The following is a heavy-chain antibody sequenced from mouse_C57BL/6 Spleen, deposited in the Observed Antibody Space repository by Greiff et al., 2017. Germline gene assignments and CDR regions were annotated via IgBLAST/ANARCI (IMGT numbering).Heavy chain of an antibody. V-gene: IGHV1-52*01. CDR3: AREETYDYPFAY. CDR1: GYTFTSYW. Sequence: QVQLQQPGAELVRPGSSVKLSCKASGYTFTSYWMHWVKQRPIQGLEWIGNIDPSDSETQYNKKFKDKATLPVDKSSSTAYLQLSSLTSEDSAVYYCAREETYDYPFAYWGQVTLVTVSA. CDR2: IDPSDSET. D-gene: IGHD2-4*01. J-gene: IGHJ3*01.